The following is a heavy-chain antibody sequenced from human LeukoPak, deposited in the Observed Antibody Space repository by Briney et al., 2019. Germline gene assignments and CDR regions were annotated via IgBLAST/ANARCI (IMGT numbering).Heavy chain of an antibody. Sequence: GGSLRLSCAASGFSFNNHEMHWVRQAPGKGLEWVAVISYDGSNKYYADSVKGRFTISRDNSKNTLFLQMNSLRAEDTAVYYCAKRDFYDSSGYAPLFQHWGQGTLVVVSS. D-gene: IGHD3-22*01. J-gene: IGHJ1*01. V-gene: IGHV3-30*18. CDR3: AKRDFYDSSGYAPLFQH. CDR2: ISYDGSNK. CDR1: GFSFNNHE.